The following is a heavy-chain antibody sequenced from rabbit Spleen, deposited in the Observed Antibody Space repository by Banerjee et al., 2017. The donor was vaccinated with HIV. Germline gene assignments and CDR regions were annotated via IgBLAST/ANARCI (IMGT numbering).Heavy chain of an antibody. CDR2: IGTGSGTT. V-gene: IGHV1S40*01. J-gene: IGHJ4*01. Sequence: QSLEESGGDLVKPGASLTLTCTVSGVDFSSGYDMCWVRQAPGKGLEWIGCIGTGSGTTWFANWAKGRFTISKTSSTTVTLQMTSLTAADTATYFCARDLDGVIGWNFGWWGQGTLVTVS. CDR1: GVDFSSGYD. D-gene: IGHD1-1*01. CDR3: ARDLDGVIGWNFGW.